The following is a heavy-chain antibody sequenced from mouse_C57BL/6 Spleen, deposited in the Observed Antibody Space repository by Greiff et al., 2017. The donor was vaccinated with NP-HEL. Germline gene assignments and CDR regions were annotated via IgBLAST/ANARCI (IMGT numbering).Heavy chain of an antibody. CDR3: ARREPYGNFDT. V-gene: IGHV1-52*01. J-gene: IGHJ2*01. D-gene: IGHD1-1*02. CDR1: GYTFTSYW. Sequence: QVQLKQPGAELVRPGSSVKLSCKASGYTFTSYWMHWVKQRPIQGLEWIGNIDPSDSATHYNQKFKDKATLTVAKSSCPAYIQLRTLTSEDSAVYFTARREPYGNFDTWGEGTTLTVSS. CDR2: IDPSDSAT.